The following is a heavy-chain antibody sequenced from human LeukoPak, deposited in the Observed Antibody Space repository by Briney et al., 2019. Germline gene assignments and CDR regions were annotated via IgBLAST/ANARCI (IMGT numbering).Heavy chain of an antibody. J-gene: IGHJ4*02. Sequence: SVKVSCKASGGTFSSYAISWVRQAPGQGLEWMGRIIPILGIANYAQKFQGRVTITADKSTSTAYMELSSLRSEDTAVYYCAREVPGGYDAPFDYWGQGTLVTVSS. V-gene: IGHV1-69*04. CDR3: AREVPGGYDAPFDY. CDR1: GGTFSSYA. CDR2: IIPILGIA. D-gene: IGHD5-12*01.